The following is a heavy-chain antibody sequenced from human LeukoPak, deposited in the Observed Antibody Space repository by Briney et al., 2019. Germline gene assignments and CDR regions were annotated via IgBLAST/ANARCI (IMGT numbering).Heavy chain of an antibody. CDR1: GFTFSSYA. J-gene: IGHJ4*02. D-gene: IGHD3-10*01. Sequence: GGSLRLSCAASGFTFSSYAMSWVRQAPGKGLEWVSSISSSSSYIYYADSVKGRFTISRDNAKNSLYLQMNSLRAEDTAVYYCARDLFVGYYYGSGSSPGDYWGQGTLVTVSS. CDR2: ISSSSSYI. CDR3: ARDLFVGYYYGSGSSPGDY. V-gene: IGHV3-21*01.